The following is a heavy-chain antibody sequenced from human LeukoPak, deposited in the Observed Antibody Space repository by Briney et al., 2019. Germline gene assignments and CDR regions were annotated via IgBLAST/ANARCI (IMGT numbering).Heavy chain of an antibody. J-gene: IGHJ4*02. CDR3: ARGGYSYGYAFGY. CDR2: INHSGST. V-gene: IGHV4-34*01. CDR1: GGSFSGYY. Sequence: SETLSLTCAVYGGSFSGYYWSWIRQPPGKGLEWIGEINHSGSTNYNPSLKSRVTISVDRSKNQFSLKLSSVTAADTAVYYCARGGYSYGYAFGYWGQGTLVTVSS. D-gene: IGHD5-18*01.